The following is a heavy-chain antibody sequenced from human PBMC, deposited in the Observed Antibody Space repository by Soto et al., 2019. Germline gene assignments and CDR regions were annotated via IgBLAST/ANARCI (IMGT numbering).Heavy chain of an antibody. CDR2: MNPNSGNT. Sequence: ASVKVSCKASGYTFTSYDINWVRQATGQGLEWMGWMNPNSGNTGYAQKFQGRVTMTRNTSISTAYMELSSLRSEDTAVYYCARRDSSGWYGDDDYWGQGTLVTVSS. J-gene: IGHJ4*02. V-gene: IGHV1-8*01. CDR1: GYTFTSYD. D-gene: IGHD6-19*01. CDR3: ARRDSSGWYGDDDY.